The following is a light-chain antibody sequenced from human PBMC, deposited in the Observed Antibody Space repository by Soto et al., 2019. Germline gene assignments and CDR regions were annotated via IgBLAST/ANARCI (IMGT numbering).Light chain of an antibody. J-gene: IGLJ3*02. CDR2: DNN. CDR3: GTWDSSLSANWV. CDR1: SSNIGNNY. Sequence: QSVLTQPPSVSAAPGQKVTISCFGSSSNIGNNYLSWYQQLPGTAPKLLIYDNNKRPSGIPDRFSGSKSGTSATLGITGLQTGDEADYYFGTWDSSLSANWVFGGGTKLTVL. V-gene: IGLV1-51*01.